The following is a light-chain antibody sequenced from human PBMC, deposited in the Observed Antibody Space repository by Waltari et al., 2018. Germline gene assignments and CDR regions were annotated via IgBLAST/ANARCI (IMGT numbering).Light chain of an antibody. J-gene: IGKJ4*01. CDR2: GAS. CDR3: QQYNNWPLT. Sequence: EIIMTQSPATLSLSPGERATLSCRASQSVTNNLTWYQQKPGQAPRLLIYGASTRATSIPARISGSGSGTEFTLTISSLQSEGFAFYYCQQYNNWPLTFGGGTKVEIK. CDR1: QSVTNN. V-gene: IGKV3-15*01.